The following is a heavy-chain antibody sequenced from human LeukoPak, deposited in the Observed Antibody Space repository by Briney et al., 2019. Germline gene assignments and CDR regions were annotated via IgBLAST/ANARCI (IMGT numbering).Heavy chain of an antibody. J-gene: IGHJ6*02. V-gene: IGHV4-59*01. D-gene: IGHD2-21*02. CDR3: ARTGGDCSSGLCYYAMDV. CDR2: IHYTGST. Sequence: KTSETLSLTCFVSGVSISGSHWSWIRQPPGMGLEWIGYIHYTGSTDYNPSLRSRVTLSIDMSKNQFSLRLSSMTAADTAVYYCARTGGDCSSGLCYYAMDVWGQGTTVTVS. CDR1: GVSISGSH.